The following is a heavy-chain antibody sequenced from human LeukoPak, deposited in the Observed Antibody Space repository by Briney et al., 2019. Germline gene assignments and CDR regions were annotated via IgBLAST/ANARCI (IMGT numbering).Heavy chain of an antibody. CDR1: GFTFSNYA. CDR3: AKDRWVSGSDNYYTLFDY. D-gene: IGHD3-10*01. Sequence: GGSLRLSCAAFGFTFSNYAIDWVRQAPGKGLEWVSSITGSGGGTYYADSVKGRFNISRDNSKNTLYLQMNSLRAEDTAVYYCAKDRWVSGSDNYYTLFDYWGQGTLVTVSS. CDR2: ITGSGGGT. J-gene: IGHJ4*02. V-gene: IGHV3-23*01.